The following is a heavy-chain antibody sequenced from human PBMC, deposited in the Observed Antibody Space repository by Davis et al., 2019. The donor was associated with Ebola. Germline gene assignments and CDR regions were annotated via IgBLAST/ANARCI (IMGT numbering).Heavy chain of an antibody. CDR3: AREVGETKLDQ. D-gene: IGHD1-26*01. Sequence: ASVKVSCKASGYTFTGYYIHWVRQAPGHGLEWMGIINPSGGSKSYAQKFQGRVTMTRDTSTTTVYMELTNLRSDDIAVYYCAREVGETKLDQWGQGTLVTVSS. J-gene: IGHJ4*02. V-gene: IGHV1-46*01. CDR2: INPSGGSK. CDR1: GYTFTGYY.